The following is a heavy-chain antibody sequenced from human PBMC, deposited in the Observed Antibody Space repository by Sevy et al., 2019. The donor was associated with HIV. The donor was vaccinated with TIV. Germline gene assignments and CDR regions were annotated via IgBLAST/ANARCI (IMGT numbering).Heavy chain of an antibody. D-gene: IGHD2-2*01. V-gene: IGHV3-23*01. CDR1: GFTFSNYA. J-gene: IGHJ4*01. Sequence: GGSLRLSCAASGFTFSNYAMSWVRQAPGKGLEWVSTFSFGCGKINYADSVKGRFTISRDNSKNTLYLQMNCLRAEDTALYYCAREGCSKPHDYWGHGTLVTVSS. CDR2: FSFGCGKI. CDR3: AREGCSKPHDY.